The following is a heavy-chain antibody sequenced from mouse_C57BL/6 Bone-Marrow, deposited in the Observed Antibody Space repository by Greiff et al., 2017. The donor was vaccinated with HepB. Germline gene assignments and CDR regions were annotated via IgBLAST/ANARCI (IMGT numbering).Heavy chain of an antibody. J-gene: IGHJ4*01. CDR1: GFTFSSYA. CDR2: ISSGGDYI. V-gene: IGHV5-9-1*02. CDR3: TRVRYYGSDYAMDY. D-gene: IGHD1-1*01. Sequence: EVKLMESGEGLVKPGGSLKLSCAASGFTFSSYAMSWVRQTPEKRLEWVAYISSGGDYIYYADTVKGRFTISRDNARNTLYLQMSSLKSEDTAMYYCTRVRYYGSDYAMDYWGQGTSVTVSS.